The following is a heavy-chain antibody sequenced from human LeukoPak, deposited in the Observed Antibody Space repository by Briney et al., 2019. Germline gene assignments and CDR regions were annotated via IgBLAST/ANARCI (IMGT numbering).Heavy chain of an antibody. D-gene: IGHD3-22*01. CDR2: IWYDGSNK. CDR1: GFTFSSYG. V-gene: IGHV3-33*01. J-gene: IGHJ4*02. Sequence: GGSLRPSCAASGFTFSSYGMHWVRQAPGKGLEWVAVIWYDGSNKYYADSVKGRFTISRDNSKNTLYLQMNSLRAEDTAVYYCARDRGGYYDSSGYHDYWGQGTLVTVSS. CDR3: ARDRGGYYDSSGYHDY.